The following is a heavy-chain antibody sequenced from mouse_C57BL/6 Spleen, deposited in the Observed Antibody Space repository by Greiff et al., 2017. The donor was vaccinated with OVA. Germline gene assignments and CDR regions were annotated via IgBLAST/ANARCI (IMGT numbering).Heavy chain of an antibody. CDR1: GYTFTSYC. D-gene: IGHD1-1*01. J-gene: IGHJ3*01. CDR3: ARGDCDNYYGFAY. Sequence: VQLQQSGPGLVKPGASVKLSCKASGYTFTSYCISWVKQRPGQGLEWIGEIYPNNGNTYYNQKFKGKATLTADKSSSTAYMELRSLTSEDSAVYYCARGDCDNYYGFAYWGQGTLVTVSA. V-gene: IGHV1-81*01. CDR2: IYPNNGNT.